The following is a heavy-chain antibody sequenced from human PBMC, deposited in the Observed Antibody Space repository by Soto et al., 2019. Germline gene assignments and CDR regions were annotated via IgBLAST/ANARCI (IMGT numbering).Heavy chain of an antibody. Sequence: SETLSLTCAVYGGSFSGYYWSWIRQPPGKGLEWIVEINHSGSTNYNPSLKSRVTISVDTSKNQFSLKLRSVTAADTAVYYCARSERITIFGVVMAYFDYWGQGTLVTVSS. CDR1: GGSFSGYY. V-gene: IGHV4-34*01. D-gene: IGHD3-3*01. J-gene: IGHJ4*02. CDR2: INHSGST. CDR3: ARSERITIFGVVMAYFDY.